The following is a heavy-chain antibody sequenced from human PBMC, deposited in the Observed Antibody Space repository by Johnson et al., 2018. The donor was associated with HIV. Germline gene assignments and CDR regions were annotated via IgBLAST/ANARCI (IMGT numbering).Heavy chain of an antibody. CDR1: GFTVSNNY. D-gene: IGHD3-22*01. Sequence: EQLVESGGGLVQPGGSLRVSCAASGFTVSNNYMSWVRQAPGQWLEWVSLIYSGGSAYYADSVKGRFTISRDNSRNTLYLQMNSLRAEDTAVYYCARHSDPWFVSGYYNGAFDIWGQGTMVIVSS. J-gene: IGHJ3*02. CDR2: IYSGGSA. V-gene: IGHV3-66*04. CDR3: ARHSDPWFVSGYYNGAFDI.